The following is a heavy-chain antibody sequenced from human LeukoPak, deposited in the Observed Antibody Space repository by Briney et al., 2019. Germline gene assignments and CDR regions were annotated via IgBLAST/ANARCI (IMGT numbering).Heavy chain of an antibody. J-gene: IGHJ4*02. CDR3: SQGLHGDYVGYFDF. V-gene: IGHV3-9*01. Sequence: GGSLRLSCAASGFTFDLYAMHWVRQGPGKGLEWVSGISWNSGRIDYADSVKGRFTISRDNAKNSLYLQMNSLRAEDTALYYCSQGLHGDYVGYFDFWGQGTQVTVSS. CDR1: GFTFDLYA. D-gene: IGHD4-17*01. CDR2: ISWNSGRI.